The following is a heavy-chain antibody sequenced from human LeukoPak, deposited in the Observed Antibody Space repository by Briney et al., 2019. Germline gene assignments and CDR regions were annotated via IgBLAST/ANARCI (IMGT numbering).Heavy chain of an antibody. CDR2: ITASGTAM. Sequence: GGSWGSSCAASGFTSSSYSLTWSRRVPGKGLEWVSHITASGTAMFYADSVKGRFTISRDNAKNSLYLQINSLRDEDTAVYYCASSGSYRFDYWGQGTLVTVSS. CDR3: ASSGSYRFDY. D-gene: IGHD1-26*01. CDR1: GFTSSSYS. V-gene: IGHV3-48*02. J-gene: IGHJ4*02.